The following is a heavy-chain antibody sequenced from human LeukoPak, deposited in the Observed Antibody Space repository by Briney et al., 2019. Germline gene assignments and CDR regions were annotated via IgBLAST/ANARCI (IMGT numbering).Heavy chain of an antibody. CDR2: LRSGRHTL. Sequence: GGALRLSCAVSGFIFNTYDVNWVRQARGWGLECYPNLRSGRHTLFYADSVRVQFPVARDSASNSVSLQMNSLRAEDTGAYQCVVFMNHWGQGNPVTVST. J-gene: IGHJ4*02. D-gene: IGHD1-14*01. V-gene: IGHV3-48*03. CDR3: VVFMNH. CDR1: GFIFNTYD.